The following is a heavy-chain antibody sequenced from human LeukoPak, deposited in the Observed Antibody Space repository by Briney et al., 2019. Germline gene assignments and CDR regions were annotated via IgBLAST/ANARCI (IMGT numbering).Heavy chain of an antibody. CDR3: AKSYDSSGFYLPH. CDR1: GFSFSSYA. J-gene: IGHJ4*02. CDR2: ISGSRGAT. V-gene: IGHV3-23*01. D-gene: IGHD3-22*01. Sequence: GGSLRLSCAASGFSFSSYAMSWVRQAPGKGLEWVSAISGSRGATYYADSVRGRFTISRDNSKNTLYLQMNSLRAEDTALYYCAKSYDSSGFYLPHWGQGTLVTVSS.